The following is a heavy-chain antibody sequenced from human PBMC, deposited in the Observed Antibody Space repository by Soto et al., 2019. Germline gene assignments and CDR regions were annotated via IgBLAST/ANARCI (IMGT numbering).Heavy chain of an antibody. D-gene: IGHD3-10*01. CDR1: GFTFSSYW. V-gene: IGHV3-7*01. Sequence: EVQLVESGGGLVQPGGSLRLSCAASGFTFSSYWMSWVRQAPGKWLEWVANIKQDGSEKYYVDSVKGRFTISRDNAKNSLYLPRNSLRGEDTAGYYFASDRGYYYGSGYTDYWGQGNLVTVSS. J-gene: IGHJ4*02. CDR2: IKQDGSEK. CDR3: ASDRGYYYGSGYTDY.